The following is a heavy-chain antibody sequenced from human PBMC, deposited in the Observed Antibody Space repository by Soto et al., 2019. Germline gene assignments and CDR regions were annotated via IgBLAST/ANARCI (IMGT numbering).Heavy chain of an antibody. CDR3: ARGDLLSIAARSSFDY. Sequence: SETLSLTCAVYGGSFSGYYWSWIRQPPGKGLEWIGEINHSGSTNYNPSLKSRVTISVDTSKNQFSLKLSSVTAADTAVYYCARGDLLSIAARSSFDYWGQGTLVTVSS. V-gene: IGHV4-34*01. J-gene: IGHJ4*02. CDR1: GGSFSGYY. CDR2: INHSGST. D-gene: IGHD6-6*01.